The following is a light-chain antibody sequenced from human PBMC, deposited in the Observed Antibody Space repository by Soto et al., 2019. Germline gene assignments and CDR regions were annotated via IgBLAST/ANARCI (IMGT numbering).Light chain of an antibody. CDR2: KVS. CDR3: SHATQYPPST. CDR1: ESLLHSDGKTY. Sequence: DVVLTQTPLSSPVTLGQPASISCRSSESLLHSDGKTYLSWLQQRPGQPPRLLIYKVSNRLSGVPDRFRGSGAGTDFTLKISRVEADDVGFYYCSHATQYPPSTFDQGTKLEIE. V-gene: IGKV2-24*01. J-gene: IGKJ2*01.